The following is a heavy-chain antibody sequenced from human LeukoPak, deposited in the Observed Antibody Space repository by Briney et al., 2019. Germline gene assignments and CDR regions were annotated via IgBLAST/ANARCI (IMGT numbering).Heavy chain of an antibody. CDR1: GFTFSAYG. Sequence: GGSLRLSCAASGFTFSAYGMHWVRQAPGKGLEWVSYISSSGSTIYYADSVKGRFTISRDNAKNSLYLQMNSLRAEDTAVYYCAELGITMIGGVWGKGTTVTISS. CDR2: ISSSGSTI. V-gene: IGHV3-48*04. J-gene: IGHJ6*04. D-gene: IGHD3-10*02. CDR3: AELGITMIGGV.